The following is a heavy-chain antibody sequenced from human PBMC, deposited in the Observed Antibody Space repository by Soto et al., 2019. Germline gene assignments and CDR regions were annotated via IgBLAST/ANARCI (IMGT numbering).Heavy chain of an antibody. CDR1: GFTFSRYG. D-gene: IGHD4-17*01. V-gene: IGHV3-30*03. CDR3: VRDNYGVDY. CDR2: ISDDGRDK. J-gene: IGHJ4*02. Sequence: GSLRLSCAASGFTFSRYGMHWVRQAPGKGLEWVAVISDDGRDKHHAGPVKGRFTITRDNAKDTLYLQMSGLRAEDTAVYYCVRDNYGVDYWGQGTLVTVSS.